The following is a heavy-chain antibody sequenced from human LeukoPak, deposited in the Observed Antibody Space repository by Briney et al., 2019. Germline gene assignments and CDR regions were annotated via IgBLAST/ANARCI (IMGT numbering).Heavy chain of an antibody. Sequence: PSETLSLTCTVSGGSISSYYWSWIRQPPGKGLEWIGYIYYSGSTNHNPSLKSRVTISVDTSMNQFSLKLSSVTAADTAVYYCARARGSSYFDYWGQGTLVTVSS. D-gene: IGHD1-26*01. CDR2: IYYSGST. CDR3: ARARGSSYFDY. J-gene: IGHJ4*02. CDR1: GGSISSYY. V-gene: IGHV4-59*01.